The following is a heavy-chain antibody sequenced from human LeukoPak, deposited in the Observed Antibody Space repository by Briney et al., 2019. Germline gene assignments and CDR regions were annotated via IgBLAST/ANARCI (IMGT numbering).Heavy chain of an antibody. J-gene: IGHJ5*02. V-gene: IGHV4-39*01. Sequence: SETLSLTCTVSGGSISSSSYYWGWIRQPPGKGLEWIGSTYYSGSTYYNPALKSRVTISVDTPKNQFSLTLSSVTAADTAVYYCARHVGFTWDSSELDQNNWFDPWGQGTLVTVSS. CDR2: TYYSGST. D-gene: IGHD3-22*01. CDR1: GGSISSSSYY. CDR3: ARHVGFTWDSSELDQNNWFDP.